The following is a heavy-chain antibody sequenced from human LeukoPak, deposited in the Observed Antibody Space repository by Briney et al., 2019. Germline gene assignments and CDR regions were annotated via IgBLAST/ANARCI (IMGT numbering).Heavy chain of an antibody. Sequence: GGSLRLSCAASGFDLYTSFMTWVRQAPGKGLEWVATIDQDGSGKYYADSVKGRFTVSRDNAKNSLYLQMGSLRAEDTAVFYCTTENWYVFHYWGQGTLVTVSS. CDR2: IDQDGSGK. CDR1: GFDLYTSF. CDR3: TTENWYVFHY. V-gene: IGHV3-7*04. D-gene: IGHD1-1*01. J-gene: IGHJ4*02.